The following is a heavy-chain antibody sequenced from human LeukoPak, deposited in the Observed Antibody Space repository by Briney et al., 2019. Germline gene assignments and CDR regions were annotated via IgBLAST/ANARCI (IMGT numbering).Heavy chain of an antibody. CDR3: SRLPEGGPCDY. V-gene: IGHV3-49*03. D-gene: IGHD3-16*01. Sequence: GGSLRLSCTASGFTFGDYAMSWFRQAPGKGLEWAGFIRGKPYGGTTEYAASVKGRFTISRDDSKSIAYLQMNSLKTEDTAVYYCSRLPEGGPCDYWGQGTLVTVSS. CDR2: IRGKPYGGTT. CDR1: GFTFGDYA. J-gene: IGHJ4*02.